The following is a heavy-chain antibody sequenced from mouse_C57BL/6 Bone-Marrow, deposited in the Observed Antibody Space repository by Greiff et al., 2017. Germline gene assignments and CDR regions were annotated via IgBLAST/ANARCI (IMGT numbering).Heavy chain of an antibody. CDR1: GYTFTDYE. Sequence: QVQLKQSGAELVMPGASVKLSCKASGYTFTDYEMHCVKQTPVHGLEWIGAIDPDTCGTAYNQKIKGTATMTADKSSSTAYMELRSLTSEDSAVDYCAREEYGNSYGGVMDYWGQGTTLTVSS. D-gene: IGHD1-1*01. CDR2: IDPDTCGT. J-gene: IGHJ2*01. CDR3: AREEYGNSYGGVMDY. V-gene: IGHV1-23*01.